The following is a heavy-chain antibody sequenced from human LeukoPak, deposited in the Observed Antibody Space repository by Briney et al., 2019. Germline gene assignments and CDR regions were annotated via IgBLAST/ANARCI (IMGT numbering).Heavy chain of an antibody. CDR3: ARRIAAADSFDI. Sequence: SETLPLTCTVAGGSISSNYWSWIRQPPGKGLEWIAYINYSGSTNYKSSLKSRVTISVDTSKNQFSLKLSSVTAAGTAFYYCARRIAAADSFDIWGQGRMVTVSS. CDR1: GGSISSNY. J-gene: IGHJ3*02. CDR2: INYSGST. D-gene: IGHD6-13*01. V-gene: IGHV4-59*01.